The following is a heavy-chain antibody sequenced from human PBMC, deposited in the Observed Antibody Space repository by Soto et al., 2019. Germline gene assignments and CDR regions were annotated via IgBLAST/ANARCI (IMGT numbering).Heavy chain of an antibody. CDR3: TRDASYDYGGNSEAFDI. CDR2: IRSKAYGGTT. CDR1: GFTFSSFV. J-gene: IGHJ3*02. Sequence: GGSLRLSCAASGFTFSSFVMNWVRQAPGKGLEWVGFIRSKAYGGTTEYAASVKGRFTISRDDSKSIAYLQMNSLKTEDTAVYYCTRDASYDYGGNSEAFDIWGQGTMVTVSS. V-gene: IGHV3-49*04. D-gene: IGHD4-17*01.